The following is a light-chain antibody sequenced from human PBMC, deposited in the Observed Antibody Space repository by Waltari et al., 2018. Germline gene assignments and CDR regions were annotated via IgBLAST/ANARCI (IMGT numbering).Light chain of an antibody. CDR3: QQYYNTPWT. CDR2: WAS. Sequence: EIVMTQSPDSLAVSRGERVTINCKSSQSLLYSSNNKNYLAWYQQKPGQAPKLLIYWASTRESGVPNRFSGSGSGTDFTLTISGLQAEDVAVYYCQQYYNTPWTFGQGTKVEIK. V-gene: IGKV4-1*01. J-gene: IGKJ1*01. CDR1: QSLLYSSNNKNY.